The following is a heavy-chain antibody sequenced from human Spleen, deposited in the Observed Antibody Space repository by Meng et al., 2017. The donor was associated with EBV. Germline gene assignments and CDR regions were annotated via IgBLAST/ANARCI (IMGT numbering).Heavy chain of an antibody. CDR2: INRGGRT. J-gene: IGHJ4*02. V-gene: IGHV4-34*01. CDR1: GGSFSGYC. D-gene: IGHD3-16*01. CDR3: ARVPRQWGNARHRVGY. Sequence: QVLPQQWGAGPLQPSETLSLTCAVNGGSFSGYCWSWICQPPGRGLEWIGEINRGGRTNCNPVLKSRVTISVATSKNQFSLQLSSVTAADTAVYYCARVPRQWGNARHRVGYWGQGTLVTVSS.